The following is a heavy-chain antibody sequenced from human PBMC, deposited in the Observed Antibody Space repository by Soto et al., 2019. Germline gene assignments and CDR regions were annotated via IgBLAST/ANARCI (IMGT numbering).Heavy chain of an antibody. J-gene: IGHJ4*02. V-gene: IGHV4-31*03. CDR3: ARSSTSANYFDY. Sequence: QVQLQESGPGLVKPSQTLSLTCTVSGGSISSGGYYWSWIRQHPGKGLEWIGYIYYSGSTYYNPSLKRRVTLSVDTSKNPFSLKLSSVTAADTAVYYCARSSTSANYFDYWGQGTLVTVSS. D-gene: IGHD2-2*01. CDR1: GGSISSGGYY. CDR2: IYYSGST.